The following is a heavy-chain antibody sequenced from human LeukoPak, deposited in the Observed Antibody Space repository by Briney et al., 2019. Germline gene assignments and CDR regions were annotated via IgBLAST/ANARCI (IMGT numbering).Heavy chain of an antibody. CDR1: GGSFSGYY. Sequence: SSETLSLTCAVYGGSFSGYYWSWIRQPPGKGLEWIGYIYYTGSTNYNSSLKSRVTISVDTSKNQFSLKLNSVTAADTAVYYCARGPYYSDSITYSFDYWGQGALVTVSS. J-gene: IGHJ4*02. V-gene: IGHV4-34*11. D-gene: IGHD3-22*01. CDR3: ARGPYYSDSITYSFDY. CDR2: IYYTGST.